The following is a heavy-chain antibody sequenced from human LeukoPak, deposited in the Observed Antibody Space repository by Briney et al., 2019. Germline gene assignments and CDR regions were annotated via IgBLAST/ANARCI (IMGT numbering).Heavy chain of an antibody. CDR2: ISYDGSNK. J-gene: IGHJ4*02. D-gene: IGHD6-19*01. V-gene: IGHV3-30*04. CDR3: AREADSSGCFDY. CDR1: GFTFSSYA. Sequence: GGSLRLSCAASGFTFSSYATHWVRQAPGKGLEWVAVISYDGSNKYYADSVKGRFTISRDYSKNTLYLQMNSLRAEDTAVYYCAREADSSGCFDYWGQGTLVTVSS.